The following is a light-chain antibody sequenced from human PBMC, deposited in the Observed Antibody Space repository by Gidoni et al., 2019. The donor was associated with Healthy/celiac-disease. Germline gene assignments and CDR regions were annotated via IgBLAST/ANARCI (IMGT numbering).Light chain of an antibody. V-gene: IGKV3-20*01. Sequence: EIVLTQSPGTLSLSPGKRATLSCRASQSVSSSYLAWYQQKPGQAPRLLIYGASSRATGIPDRFSGSGSGTDFTLTISRLEPEDFAVYYCQQYGSTPHTFGPGTKVDIK. CDR2: GAS. CDR1: QSVSSSY. CDR3: QQYGSTPHT. J-gene: IGKJ3*01.